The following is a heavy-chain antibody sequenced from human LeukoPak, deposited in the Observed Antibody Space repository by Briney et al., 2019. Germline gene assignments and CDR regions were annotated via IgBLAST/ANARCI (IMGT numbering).Heavy chain of an antibody. CDR1: GYTFTSYG. Sequence: GASVKVSCKASGYTFTSYGISWVRQAPGQGLEWMGWISAYNGNTNYAQKLQGRVTITRDTSASTAYMELSSLRSEDTAVYYCARETSEDYDILTGYLPWGQGTLVTVSS. V-gene: IGHV1-18*04. D-gene: IGHD3-9*01. J-gene: IGHJ5*02. CDR3: ARETSEDYDILTGYLP. CDR2: ISAYNGNT.